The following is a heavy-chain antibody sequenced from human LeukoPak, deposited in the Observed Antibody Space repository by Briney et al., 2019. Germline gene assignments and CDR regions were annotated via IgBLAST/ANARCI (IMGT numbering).Heavy chain of an antibody. CDR2: IYYSGST. J-gene: IGHJ5*02. CDR1: GGSISSGDCY. CDR3: ARHDGSLFFDP. Sequence: PSQTLSLTCTVSGGSISSGDCYWSWIPAPPGKGREGIGYIYYSGSTYYNPSLKSRVTISVATSKNQLSLKLSTLTAADPAADSCARHDGSLFFDPWGQGTLDTVSS. V-gene: IGHV4-30-4*01. D-gene: IGHD2-15*01.